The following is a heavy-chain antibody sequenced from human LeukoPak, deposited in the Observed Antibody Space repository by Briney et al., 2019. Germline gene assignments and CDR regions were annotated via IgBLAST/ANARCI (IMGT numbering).Heavy chain of an antibody. CDR1: GGSISGYY. CDR3: ARHNDWNDPTAPFDY. V-gene: IGHV4-59*08. CDR2: IYYSGST. D-gene: IGHD1-1*01. Sequence: PSETLSLTCTVSGGSISGYYWGWIRQPPGKGLEWIGYIYYSGSTNYNPSLKSRVTISVDTSKIQFSLKLSSVTAADTAVYYCARHNDWNDPTAPFDYWGQGTLVTVSS. J-gene: IGHJ4*02.